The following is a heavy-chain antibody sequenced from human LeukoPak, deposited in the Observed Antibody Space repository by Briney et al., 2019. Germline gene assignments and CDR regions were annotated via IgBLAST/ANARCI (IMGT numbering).Heavy chain of an antibody. V-gene: IGHV1-46*01. D-gene: IGHD3-10*01. CDR1: GYTLTSYF. CDR3: ARGAGGHYYGSGTYYNVQT. Sequence: ASVKVSCKASGYTLTSYFMHWVRQAPGQGLEWMGIINPSDGTTNYAQKFRGRVTMTRVTSTSTVYMELSSLRSEDTAVYYCARGAGGHYYGSGTYYNVQTWGQGTLVTVSS. CDR2: INPSDGTT. J-gene: IGHJ5*02.